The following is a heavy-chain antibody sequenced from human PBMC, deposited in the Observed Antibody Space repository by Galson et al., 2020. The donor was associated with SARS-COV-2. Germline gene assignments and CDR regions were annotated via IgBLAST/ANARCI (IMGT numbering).Heavy chain of an antibody. J-gene: IGHJ6*03. D-gene: IGHD2-2*01. CDR3: ASVEVPVAMGRLYYYYYYMDV. CDR2: IILIFGTS. Sequence: SVKVSCKASGGTFTNYAISWVRQAPGQGLEWMGGIILIFGTSNYAQRFQGRVTITADESTSTAYMELSSLRSEDTAVYYCASVEVPVAMGRLYYYYYYMDVWGKGTTVTVSS. V-gene: IGHV1-69*13. CDR1: GGTFTNYA.